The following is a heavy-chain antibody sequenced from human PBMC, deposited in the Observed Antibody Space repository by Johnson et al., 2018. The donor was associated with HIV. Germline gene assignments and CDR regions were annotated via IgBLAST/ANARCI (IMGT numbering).Heavy chain of an antibody. CDR2: IRYDGSNK. D-gene: IGHD6-13*01. J-gene: IGHJ3*02. Sequence: QVQLVESGGGVVQPGGSLRLYCAASGFTFSSYGMHWVRQAPGKGLEWVAFIRYDGSNKYYADSVKGRFTISRDNSKNTLYLQMNSLRAEDTAVYYCAKCIWGSSLIDAFDIWGQGTMVTVSS. CDR1: GFTFSSYG. CDR3: AKCIWGSSLIDAFDI. V-gene: IGHV3-30*02.